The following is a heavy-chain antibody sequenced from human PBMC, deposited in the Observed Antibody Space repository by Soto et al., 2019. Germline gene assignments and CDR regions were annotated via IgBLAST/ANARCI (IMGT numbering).Heavy chain of an antibody. V-gene: IGHV3-64*01. CDR2: ISSNGGST. CDR1: GFTFSSYA. CDR3: ARDLSMVRGSRGFAYYYYYMDV. D-gene: IGHD3-10*01. Sequence: EVQLVESGGGLVQPGGSLRLSCAASGFTFSSYAMHWVRQAPGKGLEYVSAISSNGGSTYYANSVKGRFTISRDNSKNTLYLQMGSLRAEDMAVYYCARDLSMVRGSRGFAYYYYYMDVWGKGTTVTVSS. J-gene: IGHJ6*03.